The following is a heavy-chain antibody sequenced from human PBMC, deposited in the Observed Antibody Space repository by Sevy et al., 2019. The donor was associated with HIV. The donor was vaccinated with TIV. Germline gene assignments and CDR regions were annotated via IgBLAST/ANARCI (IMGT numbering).Heavy chain of an antibody. Sequence: GSLRLSCAISGFTVNDKYIIWVRQAPGKGLEWVSVIFSSGSTYYADSAKGRFTISRDNSKNTVDLQMSSVRAEDTAVYYCVSLFLSYRSGWSYFDYWGQGTLVTVSS. CDR1: GFTVNDKY. CDR2: IFSSGST. V-gene: IGHV3-66*02. J-gene: IGHJ4*02. D-gene: IGHD6-19*01. CDR3: VSLFLSYRSGWSYFDY.